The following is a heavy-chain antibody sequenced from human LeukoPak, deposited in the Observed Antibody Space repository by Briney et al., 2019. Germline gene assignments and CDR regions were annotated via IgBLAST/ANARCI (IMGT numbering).Heavy chain of an antibody. CDR2: ISYSGST. CDR3: ARHIPVIWSSGYYYGMDV. V-gene: IGHV4-59*08. CDR1: GGSISNYY. J-gene: IGHJ6*02. D-gene: IGHD3-3*01. Sequence: PSETLSLTCTVSGGSISNYYWSWIRQPPGKGLEGIGYISYSGSTNYNPSLRSRVAISEDASRNQFSLRLNSVTAADTAVYYCARHIPVIWSSGYYYGMDVWGQGTTVTVSS.